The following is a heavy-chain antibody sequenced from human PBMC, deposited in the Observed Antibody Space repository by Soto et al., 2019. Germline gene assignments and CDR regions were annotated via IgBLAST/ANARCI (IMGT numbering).Heavy chain of an antibody. CDR1: GGSLSSGDYY. J-gene: IGHJ5*02. Sequence: QVQLQESGPGLVKPSQTLSLTCTVSGGSLSSGDYYWSWIRQPPGKGLELIGYIYYSGSTYYNPSLKSRVTISLATSKNQCSLKLRSVTASDTAVYYCARDRYYYGSGSYSGWFDHWGQGTLVTVSS. D-gene: IGHD3-10*01. CDR3: ARDRYYYGSGSYSGWFDH. CDR2: IYYSGST. V-gene: IGHV4-30-4*01.